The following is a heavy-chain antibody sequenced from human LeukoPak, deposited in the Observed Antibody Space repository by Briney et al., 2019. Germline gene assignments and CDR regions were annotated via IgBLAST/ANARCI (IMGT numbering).Heavy chain of an antibody. V-gene: IGHV3-48*04. CDR2: VSSSGSTI. D-gene: IGHD3-10*02. CDR3: AELGITMIGGV. J-gene: IGHJ6*04. CDR1: GFTFSSYG. Sequence: EGSLRLSCAASGFTFSSYGMHWVRQAPGKGLEWVSYVSSSGSTIYYADSVKGRFTISRDNAKNSLYLQMNSLRAEDTAVYYCAELGITMIGGVWGKGTTVTISS.